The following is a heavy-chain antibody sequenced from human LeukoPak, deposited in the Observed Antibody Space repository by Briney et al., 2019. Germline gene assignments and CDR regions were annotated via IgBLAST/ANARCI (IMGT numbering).Heavy chain of an antibody. CDR2: VKTDGSP. CDR1: GFTSQFTFSSRW. Sequence: QSGGSLRLSCAVSGFTSQFTFSSRWMHWVRQAPGKGLVWVSLVKTDGSPNYADSVRGRFTVSRDNAKNTLYLQMNNLRVEDTAMYFGHPLGYTSNWGQGALVTVSS. J-gene: IGHJ4*02. V-gene: IGHV3-74*01. CDR3: HPLGYTSN. D-gene: IGHD1-1*01.